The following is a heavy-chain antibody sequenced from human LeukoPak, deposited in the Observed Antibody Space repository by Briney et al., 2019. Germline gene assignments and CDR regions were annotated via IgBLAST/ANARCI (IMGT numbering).Heavy chain of an antibody. CDR2: IYHTGTT. D-gene: IGHD6-6*01. CDR1: GDSISDTTYY. Sequence: KPSETLSLTCTVSGDSISDTTYYWAWIRQPPGKGLEWIGSIYHTGTTYYNPSLKSRVTISLDTPKNQFSLTLPSVTAADTAMYYCSRQGSTYWGPGTMVTVSS. CDR3: SRQGSTY. J-gene: IGHJ3*01. V-gene: IGHV4-39*07.